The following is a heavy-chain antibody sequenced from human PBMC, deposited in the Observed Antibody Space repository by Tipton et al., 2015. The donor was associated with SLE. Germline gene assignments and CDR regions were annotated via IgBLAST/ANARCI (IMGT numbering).Heavy chain of an antibody. V-gene: IGHV3-30*04. Sequence: QVQLVQSGGGVVQPGRSLRLSCAASGFTFSTYAMHWVRQAPGKGLDWVAVISYDGSNRYYADSVKGRFTISRDNSKNTLYLQMNSLRAEDTAVYYCASELEWIDYWGQGTLVTVSS. CDR2: ISYDGSNR. CDR1: GFTFSTYA. CDR3: ASELEWIDY. D-gene: IGHD3-3*01. J-gene: IGHJ4*02.